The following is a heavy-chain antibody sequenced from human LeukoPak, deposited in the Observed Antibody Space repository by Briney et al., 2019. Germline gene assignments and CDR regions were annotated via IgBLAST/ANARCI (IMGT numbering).Heavy chain of an antibody. CDR2: IYYSGST. CDR3: ASRPRSYCSGGSCYPGPDDY. D-gene: IGHD2-15*01. CDR1: GGSISSSSYY. J-gene: IGHJ4*02. V-gene: IGHV4-39*01. Sequence: SETLSLTCTVSGGSISSSSYYWGWIRQPPGKGLEWIGSIYYSGSTYYNPPLKSRVTISVDTSKNQFSLKLSSVTAADTAVYYCASRPRSYCSGGSCYPGPDDYWGQGTLVTVSS.